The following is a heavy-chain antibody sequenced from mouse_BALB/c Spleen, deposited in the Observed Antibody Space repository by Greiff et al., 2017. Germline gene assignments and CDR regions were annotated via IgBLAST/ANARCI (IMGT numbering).Heavy chain of an antibody. CDR1: GYTFTDYE. D-gene: IGHD2-4*01. CDR2: IDPETGGT. V-gene: IGHV1-15*01. CDR3: TREMITTGAYWYFDV. J-gene: IGHJ1*01. Sequence: QVQLQQSGAELVRPGASVTLSCKASGYTFTDYEMHWVKQTPVHGLEWIGAIDPETGGTAYNQKFKGKATLTADKSSSTAYMELRSLTSEDSAVYYCTREMITTGAYWYFDVWGAGTTVTVSS.